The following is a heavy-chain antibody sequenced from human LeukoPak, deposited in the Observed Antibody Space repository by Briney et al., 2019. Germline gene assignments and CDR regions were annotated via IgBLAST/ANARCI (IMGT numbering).Heavy chain of an antibody. D-gene: IGHD3-10*01. CDR3: VEDTAIYYCAKDVGITLQGLFDS. V-gene: IGHV3-23*01. CDR1: GGSISSGSYY. J-gene: IGHJ4*02. Sequence: ETLSLTCTVSGGSISSGSYYWSWVRQAPGKGLEWVSGISGSGDTTYYADSMKGRFTISRDNSRNTVYLQMNSLKTEDKMNSLRVEDTAIYYCAKDVGITLQGLFDSWGQGGLVIVSS. CDR2: ISGSGDTT.